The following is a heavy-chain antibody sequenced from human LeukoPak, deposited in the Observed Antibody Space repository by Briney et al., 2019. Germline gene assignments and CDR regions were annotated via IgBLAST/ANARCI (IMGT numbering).Heavy chain of an antibody. D-gene: IGHD3-10*01. CDR3: AKDLPAMVRGVIRAFDI. CDR2: ISRSGSTI. Sequence: PGGSLRLSCAASGFTFSNYEMHWVRQAAGKGLEWVSYISRSGSTIYYADSVKGRFTISRNNAKNSLYLQMNSLRAEDTAVYYCAKDLPAMVRGVIRAFDIWGQGTMVTVSS. CDR1: GFTFSNYE. J-gene: IGHJ3*02. V-gene: IGHV3-48*03.